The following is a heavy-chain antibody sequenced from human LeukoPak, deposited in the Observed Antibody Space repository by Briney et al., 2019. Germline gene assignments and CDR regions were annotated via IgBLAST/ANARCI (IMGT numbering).Heavy chain of an antibody. J-gene: IGHJ4*02. D-gene: IGHD6-19*01. CDR1: GFTFSSYG. CDR3: GKVRLNGSGRYPDY. V-gene: IGHV3-30*02. CDR2: IRYDGSNK. Sequence: GGTLSLSCAASGFTFSSYGMHWVRQAPGKGLEWVAFIRYDGSNKYYADSVKGRFTISRNNSNNTPYLQMNSLGADNTAVYYCGKVRLNGSGRYPDYWGEGTLVTVPS.